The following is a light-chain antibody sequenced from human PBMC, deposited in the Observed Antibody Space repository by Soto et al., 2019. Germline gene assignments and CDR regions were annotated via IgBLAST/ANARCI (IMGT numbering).Light chain of an antibody. Sequence: QSALTQPASVSGSPGQSITISCTGTSSDVGGYDYVSWYQRHPGKAPELIIFAVSKRPSGVPDRFSGSKSGNTASLTISGLQAEDEADYYCSSYAGNYIYVFATGTKLTVL. CDR3: SSYAGNYIYV. V-gene: IGLV2-11*01. CDR2: AVS. J-gene: IGLJ1*01. CDR1: SSDVGGYDY.